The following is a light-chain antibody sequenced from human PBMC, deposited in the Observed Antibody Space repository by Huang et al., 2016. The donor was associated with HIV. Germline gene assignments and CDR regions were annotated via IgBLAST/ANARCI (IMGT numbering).Light chain of an antibody. CDR3: QQYNKWPPGYT. CDR1: QSVNTN. V-gene: IGKV3D-15*01. J-gene: IGKJ2*01. CDR2: AAS. Sequence: VMMSQSPATLAASPGERVTLSCGASQSVNTNLAGYNQQPGQPPRPLIYAASTRATGVPARFAGSGFRTEFTLTINSLQSDDFAVYYCQQYNKWPPGYTFGQGTRLEIK.